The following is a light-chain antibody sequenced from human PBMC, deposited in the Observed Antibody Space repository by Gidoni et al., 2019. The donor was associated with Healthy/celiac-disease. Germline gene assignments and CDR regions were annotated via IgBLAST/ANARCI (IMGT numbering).Light chain of an antibody. CDR2: WAS. CDR1: QSVLYSTNNKNY. Sequence: IVMTQSPDSLAGSPGERTTINCKSSQSVLYSTNNKNYLAWYQQKPGQPPKLLIYWASTRESGVPDRFSGSGSGTDFTLTISSLQAENVAVYYCQQYYSTPLTFGGGTKVEIK. V-gene: IGKV4-1*01. J-gene: IGKJ4*01. CDR3: QQYYSTPLT.